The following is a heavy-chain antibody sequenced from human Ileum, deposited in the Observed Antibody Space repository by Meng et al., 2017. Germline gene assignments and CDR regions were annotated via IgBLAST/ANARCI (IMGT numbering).Heavy chain of an antibody. V-gene: IGHV1-2*02. J-gene: IGHJ3*02. D-gene: IGHD7-27*01. CDR2: MDPNSAHT. Sequence: ASVKVSCKASGYTFTDNHIYWMRQAPGQGLECMGWMDPNSAHTNYAQKFQGRVTMTRDTSISTAYMKLSSLRSDDTAVYYCARELGINAFNIWGQGKRVTVAS. CDR3: ARELGINAFNI. CDR1: GYTFTDNH.